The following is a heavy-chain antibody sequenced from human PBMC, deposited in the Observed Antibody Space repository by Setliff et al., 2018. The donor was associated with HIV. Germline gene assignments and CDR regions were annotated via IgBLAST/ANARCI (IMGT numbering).Heavy chain of an antibody. J-gene: IGHJ4*02. CDR2: LSYRGTT. Sequence: LSLTCTVSGGSVSTSTYYWGWIRQPPGKGLEYIGTLSYRGTTHYNPSLKSRIALAIDSSKNQFSLNLHFVTATDSALYYCATTRPISTGYPGFFDSWGQGIVVTVSS. V-gene: IGHV4-39*01. CDR1: GGSVSTSTYY. CDR3: ATTRPISTGYPGFFDS. D-gene: IGHD3-9*01.